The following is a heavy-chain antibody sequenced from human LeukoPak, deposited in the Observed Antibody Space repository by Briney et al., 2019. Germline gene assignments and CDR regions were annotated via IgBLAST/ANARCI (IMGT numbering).Heavy chain of an antibody. CDR3: AKDREYNYGAHFDY. D-gene: IGHD5-18*01. J-gene: IGHJ4*02. CDR1: GFTFSSYG. CDR2: IRYDGSNK. V-gene: IGHV3-30*02. Sequence: GGSLRLSCAASGFTFSSYGMHWVRQAPGKGLEWVAFIRYDGSNKYYADSVKGRFTISRDNSKNTLYLQMNSLRAEDTAVYYCAKDREYNYGAHFDYWGQGTLVTVSS.